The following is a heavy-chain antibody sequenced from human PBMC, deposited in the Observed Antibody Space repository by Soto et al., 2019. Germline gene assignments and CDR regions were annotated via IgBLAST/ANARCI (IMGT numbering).Heavy chain of an antibody. V-gene: IGHV3-74*01. J-gene: IGHJ4*02. CDR2: IKTDGTYA. D-gene: IGHD3-22*01. CDR1: GFTFSTYW. Sequence: EVPLVESGGDLVQPGGSLRLSCAASGFTFSTYWMHWVRQAPGKGLLWVSRIKTDGTYATYADSVKGRFTISRDNAKNTLYLQVNSLRVADAAVYYCAAGGSGYYANWGQGTLVTVSS. CDR3: AAGGSGYYAN.